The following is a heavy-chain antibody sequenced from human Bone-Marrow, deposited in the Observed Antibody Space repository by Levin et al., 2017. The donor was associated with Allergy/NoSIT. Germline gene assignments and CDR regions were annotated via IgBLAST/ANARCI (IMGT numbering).Heavy chain of an antibody. D-gene: IGHD6-6*01. Sequence: KPSETLSLTCTVSGGSISSSSYYWGWIHQPPGKGLEWIGSIYYSGSTYYNPSLKSRVTISVDTSKNQFSLKLSSVTAADTAVYYCARLVDSSSSYDYWGQGTLVTVSS. V-gene: IGHV4-39*01. CDR3: ARLVDSSSSYDY. J-gene: IGHJ4*02. CDR1: GGSISSSSYY. CDR2: IYYSGST.